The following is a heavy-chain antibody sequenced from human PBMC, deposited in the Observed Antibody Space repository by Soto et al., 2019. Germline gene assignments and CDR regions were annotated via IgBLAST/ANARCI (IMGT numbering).Heavy chain of an antibody. CDR2: INAGNGST. CDR1: GYTFTSYS. V-gene: IGHV1-3*01. J-gene: IGHJ4*02. CDR3: ARGAGVLMVYAIDY. Sequence: ASVKVSCKASGYTFTSYSMHWVRQAPGQRLEWMGWINAGNGSTKYSQKFQGRVTITRDTSASTAYMELSSLRSEDTAVYYCARGAGVLMVYAIDYWGQGTLVTVSS. D-gene: IGHD2-8*01.